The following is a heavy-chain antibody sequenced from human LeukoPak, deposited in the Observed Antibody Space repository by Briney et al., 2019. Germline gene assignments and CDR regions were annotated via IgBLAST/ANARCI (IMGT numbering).Heavy chain of an antibody. Sequence: AGGSLRLSCAASGFTVSSNYMSWVRQAPGKGLEWVSVIYSGGSTYYADSVKGRFTISRDNSKNTLYLQMNNLRAEDTAVYYCARYENGGIDYWGQGTLVTVSS. J-gene: IGHJ4*02. V-gene: IGHV3-66*01. CDR3: ARYENGGIDY. CDR2: IYSGGST. D-gene: IGHD2-15*01. CDR1: GFTVSSNY.